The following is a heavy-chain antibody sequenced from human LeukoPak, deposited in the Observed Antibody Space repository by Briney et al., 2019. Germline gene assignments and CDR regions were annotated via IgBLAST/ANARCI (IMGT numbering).Heavy chain of an antibody. Sequence: PGGSLRLSCAASGFTFNSYGMHWVRQGPGKGLEWVAVISDDGAKRYYTDSVKGRFTISSDSSKNTLFLQMNSLRVEDTAVYYCAKDNKRYSYDYWGQGTLVTVSS. D-gene: IGHD5-18*01. CDR3: AKDNKRYSYDY. CDR2: ISDDGAKR. V-gene: IGHV3-30*18. CDR1: GFTFNSYG. J-gene: IGHJ4*02.